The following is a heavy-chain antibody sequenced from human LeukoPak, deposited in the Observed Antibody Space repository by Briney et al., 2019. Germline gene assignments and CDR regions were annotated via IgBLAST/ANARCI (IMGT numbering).Heavy chain of an antibody. CDR1: GGSFSGYY. D-gene: IGHD2-2*02. Sequence: SETLSLTCAVYGGSFSGYYWSWIRQPPGKGLEWIGEIHHSGSTNYIPSLKSRVTISVDTSKNQFSLKLSSVTAADTAVYYCARRPGYCSSTSCYRVNYFDYWGQGTLVTVSS. J-gene: IGHJ4*02. CDR2: IHHSGST. CDR3: ARRPGYCSSTSCYRVNYFDY. V-gene: IGHV4-34*01.